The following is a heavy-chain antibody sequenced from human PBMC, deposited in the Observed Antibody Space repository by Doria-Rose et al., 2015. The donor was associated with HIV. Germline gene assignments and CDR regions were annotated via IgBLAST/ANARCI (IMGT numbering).Heavy chain of an antibody. J-gene: IGHJ4*02. Sequence: QVTLKESGPVLVKPAETLTLTCTVSGVSLSSPGMGVSWIRQPPGTALEWLANNYSDDDRSYNTSLKSRLSTSRGTSKSQVVLTMTDMDPVDTATYYCARIKSSRWYHKYYFDFWGQGTLVIVSA. CDR1: GVSLSSPGMG. CDR2: NYSDDDR. V-gene: IGHV2-26*01. CDR3: ARIKSSRWYHKYYFDF. D-gene: IGHD6-13*01.